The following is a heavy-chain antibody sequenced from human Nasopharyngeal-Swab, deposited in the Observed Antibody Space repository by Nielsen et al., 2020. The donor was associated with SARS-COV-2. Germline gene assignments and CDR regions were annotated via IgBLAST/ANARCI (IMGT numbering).Heavy chain of an antibody. CDR3: ARLPWTYYYDSSGFYSRYYCYGMDV. CDR2: IYYSGST. V-gene: IGHV4-39*01. Sequence: SETLSLTCTVSGGSISSSSYYWGWIRQPPGTGLEWIGSIYYSGSTYYNPSLKSRVTISVDTSKNQFSLKLSSVTAADTAVYYCARLPWTYYYDSSGFYSRYYCYGMDVWGQGTTVTVSS. J-gene: IGHJ6*02. D-gene: IGHD3-22*01. CDR1: GGSISSSSYY.